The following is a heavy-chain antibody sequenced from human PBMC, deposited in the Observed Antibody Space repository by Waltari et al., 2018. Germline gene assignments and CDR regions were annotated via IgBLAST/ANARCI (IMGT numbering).Heavy chain of an antibody. CDR3: ASEGRDGYNWDFDY. Sequence: QIQLVQSGAEVKKPGSSVKVSCKASGGTFSSYAISWVRQAPGQGLEWMGRIIPILGIANYAQKFQGRVTITADKSTSTAYMELSSLRSEDTAVYYCASEGRDGYNWDFDYWGQGTLVTVSS. D-gene: IGHD5-12*01. V-gene: IGHV1-69*04. CDR1: GGTFSSYA. CDR2: IIPILGIA. J-gene: IGHJ4*02.